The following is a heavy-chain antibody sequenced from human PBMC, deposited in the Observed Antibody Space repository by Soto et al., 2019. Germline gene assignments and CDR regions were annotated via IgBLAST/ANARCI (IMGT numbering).Heavy chain of an antibody. CDR1: GFTFSSYA. D-gene: IGHD6-19*01. V-gene: IGHV3-23*01. CDR3: AKFYSSGWYGTPNDAFDI. Sequence: EVQLLESGGGLVQPGGSLRLSCAASGFTFSSYAMSWVRQAPGKGLEWVSAISGSGGSTYYADSGKGRFTISRDNSKNTLYLHMNSLRAEDTAVYYCAKFYSSGWYGTPNDAFDIWGQGTMVTVSS. CDR2: ISGSGGST. J-gene: IGHJ3*02.